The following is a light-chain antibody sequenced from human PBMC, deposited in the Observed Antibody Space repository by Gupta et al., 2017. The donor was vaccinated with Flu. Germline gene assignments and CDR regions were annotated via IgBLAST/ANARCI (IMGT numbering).Light chain of an antibody. CDR2: KAS. CDR1: QSISSW. V-gene: IGKV1-5*03. J-gene: IGKJ1*01. CDR3: QQYNSYWT. Sequence: SPSTLSASVGDRVTITCRASQSISSWLAWYQQKPGKAPKLLIYKASSLESGVPSRFSGSGSGTEFTLTISSLQPDDFATYYCQQYNSYWTFGQGTKVEIK.